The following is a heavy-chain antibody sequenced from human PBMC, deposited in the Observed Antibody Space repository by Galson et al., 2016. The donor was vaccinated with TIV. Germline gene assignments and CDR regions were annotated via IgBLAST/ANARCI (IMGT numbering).Heavy chain of an antibody. Sequence: TLSLTCTVSGGSISSDGYSWSWIRQPPGKGLEWIGYRYHGGSTYCNPSLKSRVTISLDTSKNQISLMLSSVTAADTAVYFCARVTLHYYDSSGFSSYFDYWGQGTRVTVSA. D-gene: IGHD3-22*01. CDR1: GGSISSDGYS. CDR2: RYHGGST. CDR3: ARVTLHYYDSSGFSSYFDY. V-gene: IGHV4-30-2*01. J-gene: IGHJ4*02.